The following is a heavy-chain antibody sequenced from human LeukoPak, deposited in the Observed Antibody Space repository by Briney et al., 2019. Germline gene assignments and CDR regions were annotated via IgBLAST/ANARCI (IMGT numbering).Heavy chain of an antibody. CDR1: GFTFGSYA. CDR3: AKDHTIFGGFDY. Sequence: GGSLRLSCAASGFTFGSYAMSWVRQAPGKGLEWVSAISGSGGSTYYADSVKGRFTISRDNSKNTLYLQMNSLRAEDTAVYYCAKDHTIFGGFDYWGQGTLVTVSS. V-gene: IGHV3-23*01. D-gene: IGHD3-10*02. J-gene: IGHJ4*02. CDR2: ISGSGGST.